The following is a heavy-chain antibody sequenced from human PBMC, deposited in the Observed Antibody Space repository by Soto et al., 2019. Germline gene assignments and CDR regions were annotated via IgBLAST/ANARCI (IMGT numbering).Heavy chain of an antibody. CDR1: GFTFRNYA. CDR2: MSYDGSNK. V-gene: IGHV3-30-3*01. CDR3: ARESEDLDY. Sequence: QVQLVESGGGVVQPGRSLRLSCAASGFTFRNYAMNWVRQAPGKGLEWVAVMSYDGSNKYYADSVKGRFTISRDNSKNTVYLQMNSLRGEDTAVYYCARESEDLDYWGQVTLVTVSS. J-gene: IGHJ4*02.